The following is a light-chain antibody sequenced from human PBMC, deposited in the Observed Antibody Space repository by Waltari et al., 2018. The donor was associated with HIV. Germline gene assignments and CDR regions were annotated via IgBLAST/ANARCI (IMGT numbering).Light chain of an antibody. CDR2: EDD. V-gene: IGLV6-57*01. CDR1: SGSIGSSF. Sequence: NFMLTQPHSVSESPGKTVTISCPRSSGSIGSSFVQWYQKRPGSSPTTVIFEDDQRPSGVPDRFSGSIDSSSNSASLTISGLETEDEADYYCQSYDSKVVFGGGTRLTVL. CDR3: QSYDSKVV. J-gene: IGLJ3*02.